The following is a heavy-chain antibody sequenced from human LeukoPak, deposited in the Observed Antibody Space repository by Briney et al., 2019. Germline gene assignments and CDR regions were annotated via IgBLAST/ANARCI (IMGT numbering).Heavy chain of an antibody. Sequence: PGGSLRLSCAASGFTFSSYSMNWVRQAPGKGLEWVSSISSSSSYVYYADSVKGRFTISRDNAKNSLYLQMNSLRAEDTAVYFCARGIQQLGRLFDSWGQGTQVTVSS. CDR2: ISSSSSYV. V-gene: IGHV3-21*04. CDR3: ARGIQQLGRLFDS. CDR1: GFTFSSYS. J-gene: IGHJ4*02. D-gene: IGHD6-13*01.